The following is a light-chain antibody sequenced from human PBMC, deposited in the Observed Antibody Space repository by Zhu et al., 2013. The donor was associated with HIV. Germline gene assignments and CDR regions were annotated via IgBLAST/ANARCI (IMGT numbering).Light chain of an antibody. V-gene: IGKV1-27*01. CDR3: QKYNSGLWA. J-gene: IGKJ1*01. CDR1: QGISSA. Sequence: IQLTQSPSSLSASVGDRVTITCRASQGISSALAWYQQKPGKVPKLLIYAASTLQSGVPSRFSGRGSGTEFSLTISSLHPEDVATYYCQKYNSGLWAFGQGTKVEIK. CDR2: AAS.